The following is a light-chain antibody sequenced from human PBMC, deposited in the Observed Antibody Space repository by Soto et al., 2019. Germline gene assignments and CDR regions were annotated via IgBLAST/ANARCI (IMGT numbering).Light chain of an antibody. Sequence: QSALTQPASVSGSPGQSITLSCTGTSSDVGGYNYVSWYQQHPGKAPKLMIYEVSNRPSGVSNRFSGSKSGNTASLTISGLQAEDEAEYYCSSYTSSNTVLFGEGTKLTVL. CDR1: SSDVGGYNY. CDR3: SSYTSSNTVL. J-gene: IGLJ2*01. CDR2: EVS. V-gene: IGLV2-14*01.